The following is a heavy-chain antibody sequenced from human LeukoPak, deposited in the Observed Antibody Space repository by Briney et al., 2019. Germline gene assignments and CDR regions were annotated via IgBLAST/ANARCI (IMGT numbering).Heavy chain of an antibody. J-gene: IGHJ5*02. CDR3: AKDSSSWYHGNWFDP. D-gene: IGHD6-13*01. CDR2: ISGSGGST. V-gene: IGHV3-23*01. Sequence: GGSLRLSCAASGFTFSSYAMSWVRQAPGKGLEWVSAISGSGGSTYYADSVKGRFTISRDNSKNTLYLQMNSPRAEDMAVYYCAKDSSSWYHGNWFDPWGQGTLVTVSS. CDR1: GFTFSSYA.